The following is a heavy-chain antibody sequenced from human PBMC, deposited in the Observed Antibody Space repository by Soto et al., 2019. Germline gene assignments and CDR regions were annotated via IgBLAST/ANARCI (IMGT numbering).Heavy chain of an antibody. D-gene: IGHD4-4*01. CDR2: ITGGGSNT. V-gene: IGHV3-23*01. J-gene: IGHJ4*02. CDR1: GFPFSSYV. Sequence: GGSLRFSCAASGFPFSSYVMSWVRQSPGKGLEWVSGITGGGSNTFYADSVKGRFTISRDNSKNTLFLQMNSLGAEDTAVYYCAKDSNKYSSSLRGRYFDYWGQGIGVTVSS. CDR3: AKDSNKYSSSLRGRYFDY.